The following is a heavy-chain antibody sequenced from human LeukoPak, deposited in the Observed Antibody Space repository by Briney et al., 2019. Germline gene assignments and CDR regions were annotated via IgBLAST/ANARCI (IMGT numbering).Heavy chain of an antibody. CDR2: IYYGGST. CDR1: GGSISRSSFY. V-gene: IGHV4-39*07. Sequence: SETLSLTCTVSGGSISRSSFYWGWIRQPPGKGLEWIGSIYYGGSTYYNPFLKSRVTISADTSKNQFSLKLGSVTAADTAVYYCTREWELHSWFDPWGQGTLVTVSS. J-gene: IGHJ5*02. CDR3: TREWELHSWFDP. D-gene: IGHD1-26*01.